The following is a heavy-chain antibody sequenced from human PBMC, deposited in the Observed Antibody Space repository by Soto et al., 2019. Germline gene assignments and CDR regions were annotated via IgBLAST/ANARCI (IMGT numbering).Heavy chain of an antibody. CDR2: IYYSGST. CDR1: GGSISSGGYY. V-gene: IGHV4-31*03. J-gene: IGHJ4*02. D-gene: IGHD3-10*01. CDR3: ARTTEMYYYGSGSLTS. Sequence: QVQLQESGPGLVKPSQTLSLTCTVSGGSISSGGYYWSWIRQHPGKGLEWIGYIYYSGSTYYNPSLKSRVTRSVDTAKNQFSLKLSSVTAADTAEYYCARTTEMYYYGSGSLTSWGQGTLVTVSS.